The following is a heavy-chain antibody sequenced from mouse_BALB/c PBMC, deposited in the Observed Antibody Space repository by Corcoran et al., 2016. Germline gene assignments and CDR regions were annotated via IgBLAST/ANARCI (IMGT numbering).Heavy chain of an antibody. CDR1: GYTFTNYW. Sequence: QVQLQQPGAELVRPGASVKLSCRASGYTFTNYWINWVKQRPGQGLEWIGNIYPSDSYTNYNQKFKDKDTLTVDKSSSTAYMQLSSPTSEDSAVYYCTRSVPSNWFAYWGQGTLVTVSA. CDR3: TRSVPSNWFAY. V-gene: IGHV1-69*02. CDR2: IYPSDSYT. J-gene: IGHJ3*01.